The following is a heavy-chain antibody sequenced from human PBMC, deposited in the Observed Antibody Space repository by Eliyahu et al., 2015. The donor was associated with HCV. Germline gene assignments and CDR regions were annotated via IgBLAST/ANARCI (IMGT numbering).Heavy chain of an antibody. J-gene: IGHJ6*02. Sequence: QVQLQQWGAGLLKPSETLSLTCAVYGGSFSGYYWSWIRQPPGKGLEWIGEINHSGSTNYNPSLKSRVTISVDTSKNQFSLKLSSVTAADTAVYYCARGRGSSGWYRNSPYYYYGMDVWGQGTTVTVSS. V-gene: IGHV4-34*01. CDR3: ARGRGSSGWYRNSPYYYYGMDV. CDR2: INHSGST. D-gene: IGHD6-19*01. CDR1: GGSFSGYY.